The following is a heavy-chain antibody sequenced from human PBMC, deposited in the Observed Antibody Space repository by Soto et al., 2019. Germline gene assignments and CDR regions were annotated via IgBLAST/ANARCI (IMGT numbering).Heavy chain of an antibody. D-gene: IGHD4-17*01. CDR3: ARSPEATVTAFDF. Sequence: SETLSPTCTVSGGSLSRGCSYWSWLRQRPGKGLEWIGYIYYSGSTYYNPSLKSRVTISVDTSKNQFSLKLSSVTAADTAVYYCARSPEATVTAFDFWGLGTLVTVSS. CDR2: IYYSGST. CDR1: GGSLSRGCSY. J-gene: IGHJ4*02. V-gene: IGHV4-31*03.